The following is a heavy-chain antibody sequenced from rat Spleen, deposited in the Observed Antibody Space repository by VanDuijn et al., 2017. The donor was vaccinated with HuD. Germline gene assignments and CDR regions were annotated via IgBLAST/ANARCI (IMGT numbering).Heavy chain of an antibody. D-gene: IGHD1-1*01. CDR1: GFTFSDYY. CDR2: ISYDGSST. CDR3: TTDLGITTVSFAY. J-gene: IGHJ3*01. V-gene: IGHV5-20*01. Sequence: EVQLVESGGGLVQPGRSLKLSCAASGFTFSDYYMAWVRQAPTKGLEWVATISYDGSSTYYRDSVKGRFTISRDNAKSSLYLQMDSLRSEDTATYYCTTDLGITTVSFAYWGQGTLVTVSS.